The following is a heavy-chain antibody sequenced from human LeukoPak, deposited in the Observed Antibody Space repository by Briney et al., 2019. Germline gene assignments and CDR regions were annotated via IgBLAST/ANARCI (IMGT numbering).Heavy chain of an antibody. V-gene: IGHV4-38-2*01. Sequence: SETLSLTCAVSGYSISRGYSWGWIRQPPGMGLEWIGNMYHSESTHYNPSLKSRVTISAVTSKNQFSLKLSSVTAADTAVYYCARFDHVWETHGMDAFDLWGQGTMVTVSS. D-gene: IGHD3-16*01. J-gene: IGHJ3*01. CDR2: MYHSEST. CDR1: GYSISRGYS. CDR3: ARFDHVWETHGMDAFDL.